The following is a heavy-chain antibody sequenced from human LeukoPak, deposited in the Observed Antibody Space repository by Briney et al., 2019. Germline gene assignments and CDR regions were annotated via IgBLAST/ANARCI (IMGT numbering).Heavy chain of an antibody. CDR1: GGSFSGYY. J-gene: IGHJ6*02. CDR3: ARGAYGEVLGNYYGMDV. D-gene: IGHD4-17*01. Sequence: SETLSLTCAVYGGSFSGYYWSWIRQPPGKGLEWIGEINHSGSTNYNPSLKSRVTISVDTSKNQFSLKLSSVTAADTAVCYCARGAYGEVLGNYYGMDVWGQGTTVTVSS. V-gene: IGHV4-34*01. CDR2: INHSGST.